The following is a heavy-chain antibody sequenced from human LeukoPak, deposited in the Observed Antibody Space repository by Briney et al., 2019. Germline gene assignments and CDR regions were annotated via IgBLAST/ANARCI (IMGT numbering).Heavy chain of an antibody. V-gene: IGHV3-48*04. Sequence: GGSLRLSCAASGFTFSSYSMNWVRQAPGKGLEWVSYISSSSSTIYYADSVKGRFTISRDNAKNTLFLQMDSLRAEDTAVYYCARRYGDYVGSFEYWGQGTQVTVSS. CDR2: ISSSSSTI. CDR1: GFTFSSYS. D-gene: IGHD4-17*01. CDR3: ARRYGDYVGSFEY. J-gene: IGHJ4*02.